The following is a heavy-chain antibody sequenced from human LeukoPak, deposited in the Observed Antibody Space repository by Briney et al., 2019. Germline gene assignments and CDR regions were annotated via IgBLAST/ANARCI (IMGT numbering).Heavy chain of an antibody. CDR3: ASTYYYDSSAYNYYHYMDV. CDR1: GGAINSESYY. Sequence: KTSETLSLTCTVSGGAINSESYYWSWIRQPAGKGVEWIGRIYVSGSTNYNPSLKSRVTISVDTSKNQFSLKLSSVTAADTAVYYCASTYYYDSSAYNYYHYMDVWGKGTTVTVSS. V-gene: IGHV4-61*02. J-gene: IGHJ6*03. CDR2: IYVSGST. D-gene: IGHD3-22*01.